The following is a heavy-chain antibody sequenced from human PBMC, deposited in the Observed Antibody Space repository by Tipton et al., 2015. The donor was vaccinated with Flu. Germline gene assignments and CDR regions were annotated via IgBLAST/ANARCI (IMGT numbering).Heavy chain of an antibody. D-gene: IGHD3-3*01. Sequence: QVQLVQSGGEVKKPGASVKVSCKASGYYFTHYGITWVRQAPGQGLEWMGWISTYDGKTNYAQNFQGRVTMTTDTSTRTVYMELRSLRSDDTAVYYCARGGADFWSGFWNDYWGQGTLVTVSS. J-gene: IGHJ4*02. CDR3: ARGGADFWSGFWNDY. V-gene: IGHV1-18*01. CDR2: ISTYDGKT. CDR1: GYYFTHYG.